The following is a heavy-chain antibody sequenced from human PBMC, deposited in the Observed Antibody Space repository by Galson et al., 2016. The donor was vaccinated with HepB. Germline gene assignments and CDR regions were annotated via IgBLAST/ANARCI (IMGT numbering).Heavy chain of an antibody. J-gene: IGHJ6*02. CDR1: GLTFSSFA. V-gene: IGHV3-23*01. Sequence: SLRLSCAASGLTFSSFAMSWVRQSPGKGLEWLSSISGTDGGTYYAGSVKGRFTISRDLSKNTLYLQMNSLSAEDTAVYYCMDVWGQGTTVIVSS. CDR3: MDV. CDR2: ISGTDGGT.